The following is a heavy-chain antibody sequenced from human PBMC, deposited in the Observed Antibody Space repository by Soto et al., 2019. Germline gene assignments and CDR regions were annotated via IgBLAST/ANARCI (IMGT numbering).Heavy chain of an antibody. J-gene: IGHJ4*02. D-gene: IGHD2-15*01. CDR3: ARVNVVVVAATREYYFDY. Sequence: QVQLVQSGAEVKKPGASVKVSCKASGYTFTGYYMHWVRQAPGQGLEWMGWINPNTGGTNYAQKFQGRVTMTRDTSIITAYMELSRLRSDDTAVYYCARVNVVVVAATREYYFDYWGQGTLVTVSS. CDR1: GYTFTGYY. CDR2: INPNTGGT. V-gene: IGHV1-2*02.